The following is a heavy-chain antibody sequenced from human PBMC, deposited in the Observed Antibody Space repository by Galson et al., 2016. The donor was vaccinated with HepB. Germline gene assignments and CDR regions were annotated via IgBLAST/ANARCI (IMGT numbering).Heavy chain of an antibody. V-gene: IGHV3-11*04. J-gene: IGHJ4*02. CDR1: GFTFSDYP. CDR3: VRVAAGGNFFDY. D-gene: IGHD3-16*01. CDR2: ISSGGDIT. Sequence: SLRLSCAASGFTFSDYPMSWIRQAPGKGLQWLSHISSGGDITYYADSVRGRFTVSRDNSKNSLYLQMNILRAKDTAIYYCVRVAAGGNFFDYWGQGTLVTVSS.